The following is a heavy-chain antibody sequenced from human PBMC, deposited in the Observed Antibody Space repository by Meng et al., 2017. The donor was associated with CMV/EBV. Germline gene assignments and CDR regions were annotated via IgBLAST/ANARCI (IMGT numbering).Heavy chain of an antibody. CDR3: ATYSRAPAAIRAYFDY. CDR2: IKQDGSEK. D-gene: IGHD2-2*02. J-gene: IGHJ4*02. CDR1: GFTFSSYW. Sequence: GESLKISCAASGFTFSSYWMSWVRQAPGKGLEWVANIKQDGSEKYYVDSVKGRFTISRDNSKKTLYLQMTSLRVEDTAVYYCATYSRAPAAIRAYFDYWGLGTLVTVSS. V-gene: IGHV3-7*01.